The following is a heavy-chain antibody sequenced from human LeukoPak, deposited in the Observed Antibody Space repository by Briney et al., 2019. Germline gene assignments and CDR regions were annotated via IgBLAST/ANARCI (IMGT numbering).Heavy chain of an antibody. CDR2: ISFDGSNK. CDR3: ARAPGYAGDSSELDS. CDR1: GFSFSSHD. Sequence: GRSLRLSCAASGFSFSSHDMHWVRQAPGKGLEWVSSISFDGSNKYYEASVKGRFTISRDNSKNTLYLQMNSLRAEDTAAYYCARAPGYAGDSSELDSWGQGTLVTVSS. J-gene: IGHJ4*02. D-gene: IGHD6-19*01. V-gene: IGHV3-30*03.